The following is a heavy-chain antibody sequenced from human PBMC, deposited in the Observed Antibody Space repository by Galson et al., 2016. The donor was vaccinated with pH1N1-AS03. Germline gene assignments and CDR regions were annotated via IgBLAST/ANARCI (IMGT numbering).Heavy chain of an antibody. CDR2: IAWNSSIT. D-gene: IGHD3-10*01. V-gene: IGHV3-9*01. J-gene: IGHJ4*02. Sequence: SLRLSCAASGFTFHDYAMHWVRQAPGKGPEWVSGIAWNSSITGYGDSVKGRFTLSRDNAKNSLYLQMNSLKPEDTALYYCARGSEGDPPCLDYWGQGILVSVSS. CDR3: ARGSEGDPPCLDY. CDR1: GFTFHDYA.